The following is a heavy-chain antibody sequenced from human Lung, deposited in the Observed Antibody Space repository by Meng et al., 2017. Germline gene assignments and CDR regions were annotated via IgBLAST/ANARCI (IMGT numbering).Heavy chain of an antibody. CDR2: ISAYNGNT. CDR3: VSERGGGSFDY. Sequence: QVQVVQSGAEVKEPGASVKVPCKASGYTFTTYRLSWVRQAPGQGLEWMGWISAYNGNTKYAQKVQGRVTMTRDTSTTTAYMELRNLRSDDTAVYYCVSERGGGSFDYWGQGTLVTVSS. CDR1: GYTFTTYR. D-gene: IGHD3-10*01. V-gene: IGHV1-18*01. J-gene: IGHJ4*02.